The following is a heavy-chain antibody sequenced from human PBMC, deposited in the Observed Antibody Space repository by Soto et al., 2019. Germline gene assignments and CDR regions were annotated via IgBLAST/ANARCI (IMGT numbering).Heavy chain of an antibody. V-gene: IGHV3-53*02. J-gene: IGHJ4*02. CDR2: IYSDGTT. Sequence: EVQLVETGGGLIQPGGSLRLSCAASGFTVSSNYMNWVRQARGKGLEWVSIIYSDGTTAYADSVEGRFTIYRGTFKNALHLQMNSLSAEENAVYYCAVLRNCGQGTLVTVSS. CDR3: AVLRN. CDR1: GFTVSSNY.